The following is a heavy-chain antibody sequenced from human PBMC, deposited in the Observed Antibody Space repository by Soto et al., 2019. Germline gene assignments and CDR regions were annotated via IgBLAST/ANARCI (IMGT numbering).Heavy chain of an antibody. CDR1: GGTFGSYA. Sequence: QVQLVQSGAELKKPGSSVKVSCKASGGTFGSYAISWVRQAPGQGLEWIGGIIPIPGTANYAQKFQGRVTIAADESTSTAYMERSSLRSEDTAVYYCARSQGSSTSLEIYYYYYYGMDVWGQGTTVTVSS. CDR2: IIPIPGTA. D-gene: IGHD2-2*01. V-gene: IGHV1-69*01. CDR3: ARSQGSSTSLEIYYYYYYGMDV. J-gene: IGHJ6*02.